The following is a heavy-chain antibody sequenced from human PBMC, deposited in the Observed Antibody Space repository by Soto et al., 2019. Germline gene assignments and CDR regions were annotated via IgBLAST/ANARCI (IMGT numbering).Heavy chain of an antibody. Sequence: EVQLVESGGDLVQPGRSLRLSCTTSGLTFGDYAVSLLRQAPGKGLEWLSFIRSKVSGGTAEYAASVKGRFTISRDDVKSIAYLQMNSLKIEDTAVYCTRDLLGVRAFDIWGQGTMVTVSS. J-gene: IGHJ3*02. V-gene: IGHV3-49*03. CDR3: TRDLLGVRAFDI. CDR2: IRSKVSGGTA. D-gene: IGHD3-16*01. CDR1: GLTFGDYA.